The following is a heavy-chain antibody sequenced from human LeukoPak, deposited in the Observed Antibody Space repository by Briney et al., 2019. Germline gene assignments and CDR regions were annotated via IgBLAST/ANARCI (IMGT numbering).Heavy chain of an antibody. Sequence: PGGSLRLSCAASGFTFSSYAMSWVRQAPGKGLEWVSAISGSGGSTYYADSVKGRFTISRDSSKNTLYLQMNSLRAEDTAVYYCAKVGMAGGYYFDYWGQGTLVTVSS. CDR2: ISGSGGST. CDR3: AKVGMAGGYYFDY. J-gene: IGHJ4*02. V-gene: IGHV3-23*01. CDR1: GFTFSSYA. D-gene: IGHD1-26*01.